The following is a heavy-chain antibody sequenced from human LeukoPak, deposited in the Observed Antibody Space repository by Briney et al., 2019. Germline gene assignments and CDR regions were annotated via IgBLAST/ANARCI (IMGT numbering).Heavy chain of an antibody. CDR1: GFTFSSYS. CDR3: ARGLVVVAATLPDY. J-gene: IGHJ4*02. Sequence: PGGSLRLSCAASGFTFSSYSMNWVRQAPGKGLEWVSSISSSSSYIYYADSVKGRFTISRDNAKNSLYLQMNSLRAEDTAVYYCARGLVVVAATLPDYWGQGTLVTVSS. CDR2: ISSSSSYI. D-gene: IGHD2-15*01. V-gene: IGHV3-21*01.